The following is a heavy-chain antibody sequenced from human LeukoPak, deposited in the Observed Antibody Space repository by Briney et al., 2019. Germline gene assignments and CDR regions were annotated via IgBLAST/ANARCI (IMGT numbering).Heavy chain of an antibody. CDR1: GFTFSIYA. V-gene: IGHV3-23*01. Sequence: GGSLRLSCAASGFTFSIYAMIWLRQAPGKGLQWVSSITSRGESTWYVDSVKGRFTITRDNSENTLYLQMHSLRAEDTAVYYCARDRPNYYGSDGHYYRRDGDYWGRGTLVSVSS. D-gene: IGHD3-22*01. CDR3: ARDRPNYYGSDGHYYRRDGDY. J-gene: IGHJ4*02. CDR2: ITSRGEST.